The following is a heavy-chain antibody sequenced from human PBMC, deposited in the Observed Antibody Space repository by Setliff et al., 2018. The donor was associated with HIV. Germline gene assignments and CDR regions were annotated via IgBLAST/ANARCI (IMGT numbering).Heavy chain of an antibody. CDR1: GFSLSNARMG. D-gene: IGHD2-2*02. CDR3: AHRAIRPGYYYMDV. Sequence: GSGPTLVNPTETLTLTCTVSGFSLSNARMGVSWIRQPPGKALEWLAHIFSNDEKSYSTSLKSRLTISKDTSKSQVVLTMTNMDPVDTATYYCAHRAIRPGYYYMDVWGKGTTVTVSS. J-gene: IGHJ6*03. V-gene: IGHV2-26*01. CDR2: IFSNDEK.